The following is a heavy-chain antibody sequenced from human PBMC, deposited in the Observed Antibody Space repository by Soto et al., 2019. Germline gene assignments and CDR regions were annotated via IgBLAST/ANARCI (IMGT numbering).Heavy chain of an antibody. CDR3: ARKGSGDSALDY. V-gene: IGHV2-5*02. Sequence: QITLKESGPPLVKPTQTLTLTCTLSGFSLSTSGVGVGWIRQSPGKALEWLAVIYWDDVKHYSPSLERRLTITKDPSDSEVILTMTNTDPVHTATYYCARKGSGDSALDYWGQGILVTVSS. J-gene: IGHJ4*02. D-gene: IGHD4-17*01. CDR2: IYWDDVK. CDR1: GFSLSTSGVG.